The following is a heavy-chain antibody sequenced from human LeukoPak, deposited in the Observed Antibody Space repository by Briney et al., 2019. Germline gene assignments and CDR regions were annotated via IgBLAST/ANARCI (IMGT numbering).Heavy chain of an antibody. Sequence: GGSLRLSCAASGFTFSDYYMSWIRQAPGKGLEWVSYISSSGSTIYYADSVKGRFTISRDNAKNSLYLQMNSLRAEDTAVYYCARGPIYGSGSYDAFDIWGQGTMVTVSS. CDR3: ARGPIYGSGSYDAFDI. CDR2: ISSSGSTI. J-gene: IGHJ3*02. V-gene: IGHV3-11*01. CDR1: GFTFSDYY. D-gene: IGHD3-10*01.